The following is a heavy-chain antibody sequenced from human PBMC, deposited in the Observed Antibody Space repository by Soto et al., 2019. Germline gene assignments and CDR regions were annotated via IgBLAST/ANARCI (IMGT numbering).Heavy chain of an antibody. Sequence: GESLKISCKGSGYSFTSYWISWVRQMPGKGLEWMGRIDPSDSYTNYSPSFQGHATISADKSISTAYLQWSSLKASDTAMYYCARHLERYCSSTSCHWFDPWGQGTLVTVSS. V-gene: IGHV5-10-1*01. CDR1: GYSFTSYW. J-gene: IGHJ5*02. D-gene: IGHD2-2*01. CDR2: IDPSDSYT. CDR3: ARHLERYCSSTSCHWFDP.